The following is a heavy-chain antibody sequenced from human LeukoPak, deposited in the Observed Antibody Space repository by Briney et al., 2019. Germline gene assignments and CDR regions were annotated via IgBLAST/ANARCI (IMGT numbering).Heavy chain of an antibody. Sequence: GGSLRLSCAASGFTFSSYSMNWVRQAPGKGLEWVSSISSSSSYIYYADSVKGRFTISRDNAKNSLYLQMNSLRAEDTALYYCAKDSGSYHAFDYWGQGTLVTVSS. CDR2: ISSSSSYI. CDR3: AKDSGSYHAFDY. CDR1: GFTFSSYS. J-gene: IGHJ4*02. V-gene: IGHV3-21*04. D-gene: IGHD1-26*01.